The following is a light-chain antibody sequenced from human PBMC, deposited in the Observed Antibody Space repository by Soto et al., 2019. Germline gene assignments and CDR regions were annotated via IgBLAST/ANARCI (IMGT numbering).Light chain of an antibody. V-gene: IGLV2-14*01. J-gene: IGLJ3*02. Sequence: QSALTQPASVSGSPGQSITISCTGTSSDVGGYNYVSWYQQYPGKAPKLMIYDVSNRPSGVSNRFSGSKSGNTASLTISGRQAEDEADYYCGSYTSSSAVVFGEGTKLTVL. CDR3: GSYTSSSAVV. CDR1: SSDVGGYNY. CDR2: DVS.